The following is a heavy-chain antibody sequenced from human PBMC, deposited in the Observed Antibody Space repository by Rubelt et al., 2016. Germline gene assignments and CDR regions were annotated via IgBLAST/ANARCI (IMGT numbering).Heavy chain of an antibody. D-gene: IGHD1-14*01. Sequence: QLQLQESGPGLVKPSETLSLTCTVSGGSISSSSFYWGWIRQPPGKGLEWIGGINHRGGTNYNPPLTSRVHLSIETAKSQFSLKLTSVIAADTAVYYCARNIKTASMDVWGQGTTVTVSS. J-gene: IGHJ6*02. CDR1: GGSISSSSFY. CDR2: INHRGGT. CDR3: ARNIKTASMDV. V-gene: IGHV4-39*07.